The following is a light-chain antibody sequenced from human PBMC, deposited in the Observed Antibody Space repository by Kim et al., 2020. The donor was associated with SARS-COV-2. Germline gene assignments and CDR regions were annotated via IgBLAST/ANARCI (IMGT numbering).Light chain of an antibody. CDR3: QQYDNWPLT. Sequence: EIVMTQSPATLSVSPGERPTLSCRASQSVRSKLAWYQQKPGQAPRLLIYGAFSRATGIPARFSGSGSGTEFTLTISSLQSEDFAVYYCQQYDNWPLTFGEGTKVDIK. CDR1: QSVRSK. J-gene: IGKJ4*01. V-gene: IGKV3-15*01. CDR2: GAF.